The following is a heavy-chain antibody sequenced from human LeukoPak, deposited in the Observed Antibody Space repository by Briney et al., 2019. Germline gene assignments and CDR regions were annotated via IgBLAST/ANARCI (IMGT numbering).Heavy chain of an antibody. CDR2: IYTSGST. D-gene: IGHD3-16*02. V-gene: IGHV4-4*07. J-gene: IGHJ4*02. CDR1: GGSISSYY. Sequence: SETLSLTCTVSGGSISSYYWSWIRQPPGKGLEWIGRIYTSGSTNYNPSLKSRVTISVETSKNQFALRKKDIHAADTAMYYCAREDSYRYKSHDYWGQGTLVTVSS. CDR3: AREDSYRYKSHDY.